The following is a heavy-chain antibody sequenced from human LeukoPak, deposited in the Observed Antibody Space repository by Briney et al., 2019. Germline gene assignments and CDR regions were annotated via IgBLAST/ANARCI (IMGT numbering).Heavy chain of an antibody. V-gene: IGHV3-23*01. CDR1: GFTFSSYA. CDR3: AKTPRLGEKLSDDY. CDR2: ISGSGGST. D-gene: IGHD3-10*01. Sequence: GGSLRLSCAASGFTFSSYAMSWVRQAPGKGLEWVSAISGSGGSTYYADSVKGRFTISRDNSKNTLYLQMNSLRAEDTAVYYCAKTPRLGEKLSDDYWGQGTLVTVSS. J-gene: IGHJ4*02.